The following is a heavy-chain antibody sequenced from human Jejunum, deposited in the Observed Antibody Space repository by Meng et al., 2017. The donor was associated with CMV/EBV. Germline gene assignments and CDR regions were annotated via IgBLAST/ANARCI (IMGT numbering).Heavy chain of an antibody. J-gene: IGHJ4*02. D-gene: IGHD1-7*01. CDR3: GRDQGRELINH. Sequence: QGRLPGSGPGLVKPSGTLSLTCTVSGDSISSDIWWSWVRQPPGKGLEWIGEVYHRGDTNYNPSLKSRVDISVDKSKNQFYLSLFSVTAADTAVYYCGRDQGRELINHWGQGTLVTVSS. V-gene: IGHV4-4*02. CDR1: GDSISSDIW. CDR2: VYHRGDT.